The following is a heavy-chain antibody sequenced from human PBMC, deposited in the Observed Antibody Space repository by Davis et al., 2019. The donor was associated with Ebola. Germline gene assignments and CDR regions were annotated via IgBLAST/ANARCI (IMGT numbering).Heavy chain of an antibody. V-gene: IGHV3-11*06. CDR3: ARINSGSYYSDY. J-gene: IGHJ4*02. CDR1: GFIFSDYY. CDR2: ISNNGRHI. Sequence: PGGSLRLSCATSGFIFSDYYMSWLRQAPGKGLELISIISNNGRHINYAESVKGRFTTSRDNTKNSLYLQMNSLRAEDTAVYYCARINSGSYYSDYWGQGTVVTVSS. D-gene: IGHD1-26*01.